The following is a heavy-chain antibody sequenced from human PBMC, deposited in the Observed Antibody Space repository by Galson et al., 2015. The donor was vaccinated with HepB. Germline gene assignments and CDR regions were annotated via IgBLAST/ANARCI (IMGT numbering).Heavy chain of an antibody. J-gene: IGHJ4*02. Sequence: SLRLSCAASGFTFSSYGMHWVRQAPGKGLEWVAVISYDGGNKYYGDSVKGRFTISRDNSQNTLHLQMNSLRAEDSAVYYCAKEWMRSGSYIQSFYHYGMPVWGQGTLVIVSS. D-gene: IGHD1-26*01. CDR2: ISYDGGNK. CDR1: GFTFSSYG. V-gene: IGHV3-30*18. CDR3: AKEWMRSGSYIQSFYHYGMPV.